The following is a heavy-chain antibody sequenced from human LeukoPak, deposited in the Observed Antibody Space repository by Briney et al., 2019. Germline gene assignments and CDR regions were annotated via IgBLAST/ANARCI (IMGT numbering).Heavy chain of an antibody. CDR2: IYYSGST. CDR1: GGSISNYY. Sequence: SETLSLTCTVSGGSISNYYWSWIRQPPGKGLEWIGYIYYSGSTNYNPSLKSRVTISVDTSKNQFSLKVNSVTAADTAVYYCARTTEVCSRTSCYQYWFDPWGQGTLVTVSS. J-gene: IGHJ5*02. CDR3: ARTTEVCSRTSCYQYWFDP. D-gene: IGHD2-2*01. V-gene: IGHV4-59*01.